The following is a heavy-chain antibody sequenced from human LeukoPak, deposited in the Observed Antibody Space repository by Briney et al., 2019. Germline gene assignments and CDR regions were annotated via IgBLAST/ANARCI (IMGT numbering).Heavy chain of an antibody. V-gene: IGHV4-59*01. CDR1: GGSIRSYY. D-gene: IGHD1-26*01. Sequence: SETLSLTCTVSGGSIRSYYWSWVRQPPGKGLEWIGYIYYSGSTNYNPSLRSRVTMSVDTSKNQFSLKLSSVTAADTAVYYCVRGGIVGTTARIPLFDYWGQGTLVTVSS. J-gene: IGHJ4*02. CDR2: IYYSGST. CDR3: VRGGIVGTTARIPLFDY.